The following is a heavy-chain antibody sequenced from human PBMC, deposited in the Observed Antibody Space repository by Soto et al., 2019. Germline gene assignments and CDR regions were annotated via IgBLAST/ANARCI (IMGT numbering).Heavy chain of an antibody. CDR1: GGSISDYY. J-gene: IGHJ6*02. CDR3: ARVSGTYGWALKNYYYGMDV. Sequence: SETLSLTCTVSGGSISDYYWSWIRQPPGKGLEWIGYIYYSGSTNYNPSLKSRVTISVDTSKNQFSLKLSSVTAADTAVYYCARVSGTYGWALKNYYYGMDVWGQGTTVTVSS. D-gene: IGHD3-10*01. V-gene: IGHV4-59*01. CDR2: IYYSGST.